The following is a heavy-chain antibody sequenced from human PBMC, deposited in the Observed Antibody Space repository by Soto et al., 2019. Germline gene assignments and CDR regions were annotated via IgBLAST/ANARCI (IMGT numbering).Heavy chain of an antibody. V-gene: IGHV1-69*13. CDR2: IIPIFGTA. CDR1: GGTFSSYA. CDR3: ARADSGRYWHLDY. Sequence: SVKVSCKASGGTFSSYAISWVRQAPGQGLEWMGGIIPIFGTANYAQKFQGRVTITADESTSTAYMELSSLRSEDTAVYYCARADSGRYWHLDYWGQGTLVTVSS. J-gene: IGHJ4*02. D-gene: IGHD6-19*01.